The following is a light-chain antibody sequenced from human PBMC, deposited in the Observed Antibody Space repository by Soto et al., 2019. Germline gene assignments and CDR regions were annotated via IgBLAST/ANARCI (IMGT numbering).Light chain of an antibody. CDR1: QRLAYY. J-gene: IGKJ4*01. CDR2: DAS. Sequence: DVRLTQSPSTLSASVGDRVAITCQASQRLAYYLNWFQKRPGTAPQLLISDASLLEPGVSSRFSGQRSCSVFTLVITYLQPDDFATYDCQQYDELPVTFGGGTRVEV. CDR3: QQYDELPVT. V-gene: IGKV1-33*01.